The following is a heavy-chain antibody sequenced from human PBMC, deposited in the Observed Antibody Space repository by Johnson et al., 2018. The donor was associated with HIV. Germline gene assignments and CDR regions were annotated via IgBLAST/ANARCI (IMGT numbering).Heavy chain of an antibody. J-gene: IGHJ3*02. CDR2: IYSGGST. V-gene: IGHV3-23*03. D-gene: IGHD6-13*01. Sequence: VLLLESGGGLVQPGGSLRLSCAASGFTFSSYAMSWVRQATGKGLEWVSVIYSGGSTYYADSVKGRFTISRDNSKNTLYLQMNSLRAEDTAVYYCARVLPIAAAGTAFDIWGQGTMVTVSS. CDR3: ARVLPIAAAGTAFDI. CDR1: GFTFSSYA.